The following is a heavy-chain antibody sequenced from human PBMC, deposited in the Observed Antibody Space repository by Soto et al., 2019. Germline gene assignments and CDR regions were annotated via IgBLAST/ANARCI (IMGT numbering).Heavy chain of an antibody. CDR2: IYYSGST. CDR3: ARHCSSTSCYLGIDY. CDR1: GGSISSSSYY. V-gene: IGHV4-39*01. Sequence: SESLSLTCTVSGGSISSSSYYWGWIRQPPGKGLEWIGSIYYSGSTYYNPSLKSRVTISVDTSKNQFSLKLSSVTAADTAVYYCARHCSSTSCYLGIDYWGQGTLVTVSS. J-gene: IGHJ4*02. D-gene: IGHD2-2*01.